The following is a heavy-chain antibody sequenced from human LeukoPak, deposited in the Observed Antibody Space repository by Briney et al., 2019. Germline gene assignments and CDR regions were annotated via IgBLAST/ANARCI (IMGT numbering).Heavy chain of an antibody. CDR2: IWYDRSNK. CDR1: GFTFSSYG. CDR3: ARGITYYYDSSGYYYDY. J-gene: IGHJ4*02. V-gene: IGHV3-33*01. Sequence: GGSLRLSCAASGFTFSSYGMHWVRQAPGKGLEWVAVIWYDRSNKYYADSVKGRFTISRDNSKNTLYLQMNSLRAEDTAVYYCARGITYYYDSSGYYYDYWGQGTLVTVSS. D-gene: IGHD3-22*01.